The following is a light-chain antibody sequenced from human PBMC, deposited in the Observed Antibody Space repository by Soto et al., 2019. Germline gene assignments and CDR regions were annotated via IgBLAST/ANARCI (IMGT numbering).Light chain of an antibody. CDR3: SSYTSSSALYV. Sequence: QSVLTQPASVSGSPGESSTISCNGTSSDVGGYNYVSWYQQHPGKAPKLMIYDVSNQPSGVSNRFSGSKSGNTASLTISGLQAEDEADYYCSSYTSSSALYVFGTGTKVTVL. V-gene: IGLV2-14*01. CDR1: SSDVGGYNY. J-gene: IGLJ1*01. CDR2: DVS.